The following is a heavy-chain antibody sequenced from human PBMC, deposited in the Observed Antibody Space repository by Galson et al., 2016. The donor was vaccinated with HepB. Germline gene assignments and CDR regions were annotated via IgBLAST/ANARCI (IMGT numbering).Heavy chain of an antibody. CDR1: GYTFTNHA. D-gene: IGHD1-26*01. V-gene: IGHV1-3*04. Sequence: SVKVSCKASGYTFTNHAMHWVRQAPGQSLVWMGWINTGKGNTKYSQKFQDRVTITRDTSASTGYMELSNLRSEDTAVYFCARLSTSGTYFGYWGQGVLVTVSS. J-gene: IGHJ4*02. CDR3: ARLSTSGTYFGY. CDR2: INTGKGNT.